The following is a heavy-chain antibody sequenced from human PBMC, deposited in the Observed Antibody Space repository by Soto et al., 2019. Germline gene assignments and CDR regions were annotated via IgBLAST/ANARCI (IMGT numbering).Heavy chain of an antibody. D-gene: IGHD6-6*01. Sequence: QVQLVQSGAEVKKPGSSVKVSCKASGGTFSSYAISWVRQAPGQGLEWMGGIIPIFGTANYAQKFQGRVTLTAEDSRGTAYMERSSLRSEDTAVYYWARTSRDGAARPRYYYGMDVWGQGTTVTVSS. CDR3: ARTSRDGAARPRYYYGMDV. CDR1: GGTFSSYA. V-gene: IGHV1-69*12. CDR2: IIPIFGTA. J-gene: IGHJ6*02.